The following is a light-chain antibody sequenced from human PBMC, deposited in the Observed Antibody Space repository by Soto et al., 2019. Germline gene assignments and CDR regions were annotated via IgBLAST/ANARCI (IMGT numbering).Light chain of an antibody. CDR2: GAS. Sequence: EIVMTQSPVTLSVSPGERATLSCRASQSVGTNLAWYQQKPGQAPGLLISGASTRATGIPARFSGSGSGTEFPLPISSLQSEDFAIYYCQQYDDWPQLTFGGGTKLESK. V-gene: IGKV3-15*01. CDR3: QQYDDWPQLT. J-gene: IGKJ4*01. CDR1: QSVGTN.